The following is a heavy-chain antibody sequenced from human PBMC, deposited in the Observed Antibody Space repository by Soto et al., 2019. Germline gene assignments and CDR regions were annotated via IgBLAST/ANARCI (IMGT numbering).Heavy chain of an antibody. D-gene: IGHD3-22*01. Sequence: QVQLVQSGAEVKKPGSSVKVSCKASGGTFSSYAISWVRQAPGQGLEWMGGIILIFGTANYAQKFQGRVTITADEATSTAYRELSSLRSEDTAVYYCAMDLGYYYDSSGYYHFDYWGQGTLVTVSS. CDR1: GGTFSSYA. CDR2: IILIFGTA. CDR3: AMDLGYYYDSSGYYHFDY. V-gene: IGHV1-69*12. J-gene: IGHJ4*02.